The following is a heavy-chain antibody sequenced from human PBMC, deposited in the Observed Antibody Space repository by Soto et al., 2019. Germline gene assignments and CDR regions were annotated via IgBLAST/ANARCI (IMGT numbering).Heavy chain of an antibody. CDR1: GYTFTSYA. D-gene: IGHD3-16*02. V-gene: IGHV1-18*01. CDR3: ARKRLGEFSPQVGPFDY. Sequence: QVQLVQSGAEVKKPGASVKVSCKASGYTFTSYAISWVRQAPGQGLEWMGWISAYNGNRIYAQKFLDRVTMTTDTSTSTAYMELRGLRSDDTAVYYCARKRLGEFSPQVGPFDYWGQGTLVTVSS. CDR2: ISAYNGNR. J-gene: IGHJ4*02.